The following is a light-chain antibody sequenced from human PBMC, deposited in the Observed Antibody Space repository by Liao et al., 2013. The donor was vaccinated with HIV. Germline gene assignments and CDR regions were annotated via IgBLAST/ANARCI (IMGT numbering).Light chain of an antibody. Sequence: SYELTQPPSVSVAPGKTARITCGGKNIGGKSVHWYHQKPGQAPVEVIYFDSDRPSGIPERFSGSNFGNTATLTINRVEAGDEADYYCQVWDTNSDHPVFGGGTKLTVL. CDR3: QVWDTNSDHPV. V-gene: IGLV3-21*01. CDR2: FDS. CDR1: NIGGKS. J-gene: IGLJ2*01.